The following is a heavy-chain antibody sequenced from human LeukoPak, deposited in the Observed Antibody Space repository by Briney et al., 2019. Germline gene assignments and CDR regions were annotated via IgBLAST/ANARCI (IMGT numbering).Heavy chain of an antibody. D-gene: IGHD2-2*01. CDR1: DGSISSALYY. CDR3: AGGSTSAYYYYMDV. CDR2: IYTSGST. J-gene: IGHJ6*03. Sequence: SQTLSLTCTVSDGSISSALYYSSWIRQPAGKGLEWIGRIYTSGSTNYNPSLKSRVIMSVDTSKNQFSLKLSSVTAADTAVYYCAGGSTSAYYYYMDVWGKGTTVTVSS. V-gene: IGHV4-61*02.